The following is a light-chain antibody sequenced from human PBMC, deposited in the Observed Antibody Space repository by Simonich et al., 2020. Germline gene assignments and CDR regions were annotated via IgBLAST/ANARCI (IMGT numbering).Light chain of an antibody. CDR2: DAS. J-gene: IGKJ3*01. V-gene: IGKV1-33*01. Sequence: DIQMTQSPSSLSASVGYRVTNTCQASQDISNYLNWYQQKPGKAPKLLIYDASNLETGDPSSISGSGSGTDFTFTISSLQPEDIATYYCQQYDNLPFTFGPGTKVDIK. CDR1: QDISNY. CDR3: QQYDNLPFT.